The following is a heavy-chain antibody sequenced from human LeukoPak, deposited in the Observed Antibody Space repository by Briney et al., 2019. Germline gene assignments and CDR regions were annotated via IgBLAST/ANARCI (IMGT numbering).Heavy chain of an antibody. D-gene: IGHD6-13*01. V-gene: IGHV4-4*09. CDR3: ARRGGIAAAGDGDYYDYYYMDV. Sequence: SEALSVTCTVSVGSIISSFWSWSRQPPGEGLEWSWYIYTSVSTTYHPAHKGRFTISVETPNNHFSLKLSSVPAADTAGYYCARRGGIAAAGDGDYYDYYYMDVLGKGTTVTVAS. CDR2: IYTSVST. CDR1: VGSIISSF. J-gene: IGHJ6*03.